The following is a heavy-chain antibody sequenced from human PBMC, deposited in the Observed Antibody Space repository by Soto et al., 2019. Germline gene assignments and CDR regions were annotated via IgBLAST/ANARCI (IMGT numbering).Heavy chain of an antibody. CDR1: GYTFTGYY. D-gene: IGHD3-22*01. J-gene: IGHJ4*02. Sequence: GASVKVSCKASGYTFTGYYMHCVRQAPGQGLEWMGWINPNSGGTNYAEKFQGRVTMTRDTSISTAYMELSRLRSDDTAVYYCARDQSYYDSSGYYFWGQGTLVTV. CDR2: INPNSGGT. V-gene: IGHV1-2*02. CDR3: ARDQSYYDSSGYYF.